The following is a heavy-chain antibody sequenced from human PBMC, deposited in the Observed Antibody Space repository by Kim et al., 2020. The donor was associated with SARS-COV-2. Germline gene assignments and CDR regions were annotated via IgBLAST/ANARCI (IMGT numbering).Heavy chain of an antibody. V-gene: IGHV4-38-2*02. J-gene: IGHJ4*02. Sequence: SETLSLTCTVSGYSISSGYYWGWIRQPPGKGLEWIGSIYHSGSTYYNPSLKSRVTISVDTSKNQFSLKLSSVTAADTAVYYCARDFIGDDSSGYYYWGQGTLVTVSS. CDR3: ARDFIGDDSSGYYY. CDR2: IYHSGST. D-gene: IGHD3-22*01. CDR1: GYSISSGYY.